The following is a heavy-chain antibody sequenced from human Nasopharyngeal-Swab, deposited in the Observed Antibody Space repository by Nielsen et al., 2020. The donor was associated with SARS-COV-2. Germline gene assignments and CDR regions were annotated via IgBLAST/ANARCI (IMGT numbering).Heavy chain of an antibody. Sequence: GGSLRLSCAASGFIFSSYGMHWVRQAPGKGLEWVAVISYDGSNKYYADSLKGRFTIPKDNSKNTLYLQMNSLRAEDTAVYYCAKVPGSSWVDAFDIWGQGTRVTVSS. D-gene: IGHD6-13*01. J-gene: IGHJ3*02. V-gene: IGHV3-30*18. CDR3: AKVPGSSWVDAFDI. CDR1: GFIFSSYG. CDR2: ISYDGSNK.